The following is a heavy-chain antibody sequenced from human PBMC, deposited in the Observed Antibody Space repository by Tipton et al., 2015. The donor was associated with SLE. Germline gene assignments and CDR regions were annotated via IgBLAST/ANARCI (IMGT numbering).Heavy chain of an antibody. Sequence: QLVQSGAEVKKPGESLKISCKGSGYSFTSYWIGWVRQMPGKGLEWLGIIYPGDSDTRYSPSFQGQVTISADKSISTAYLQWSSLKASDTAMYYCARRDGRITGTNDAFDIWGQGTMVTVSS. V-gene: IGHV5-51*03. J-gene: IGHJ3*02. CDR1: GYSFTSYW. D-gene: IGHD1-20*01. CDR2: IYPGDSDT. CDR3: ARRDGRITGTNDAFDI.